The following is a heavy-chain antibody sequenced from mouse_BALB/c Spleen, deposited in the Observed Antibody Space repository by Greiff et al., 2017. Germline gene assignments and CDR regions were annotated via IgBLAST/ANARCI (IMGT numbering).Heavy chain of an antibody. CDR2: IDPENGDT. Sequence: VQLQQSGAELVRSGASVKLSCTASGFNIKDYYMHWVKQRPEQGLEWIGWIDPENGDTEYAPKFQGKATMTADTSSNTAYLQLSSLTSEDTAVYYCNAAYYRYQFAYWGQGTLGTVSA. V-gene: IGHV14-4*02. D-gene: IGHD2-14*01. CDR1: GFNIKDYY. J-gene: IGHJ3*01. CDR3: NAAYYRYQFAY.